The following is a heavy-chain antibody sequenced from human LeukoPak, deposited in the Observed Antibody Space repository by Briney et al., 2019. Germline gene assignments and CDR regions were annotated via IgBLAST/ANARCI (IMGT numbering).Heavy chain of an antibody. CDR1: GGSISSSSYY. CDR3: ANIGGYYCGVGGGMDV. CDR2: IYYSGST. D-gene: IGHD3-22*01. Sequence: SETLSLTCTVSGGSISSSSYYWGWIRQPPGKGLEWIGSIYYSGSTYYNPSLKSRVTISVDTSKNQFSLKLSSVTAADTAVYYCANIGGYYCGVGGGMDVWGQGTTVTVSS. V-gene: IGHV4-39*01. J-gene: IGHJ6*02.